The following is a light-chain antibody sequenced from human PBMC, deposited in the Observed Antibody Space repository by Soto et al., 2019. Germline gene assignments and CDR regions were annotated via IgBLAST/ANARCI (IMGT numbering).Light chain of an antibody. J-gene: IGLJ2*01. V-gene: IGLV2-8*01. Sequence: QSALTQPPSASGSPGQSVTISCTGTSSDVGGYNYVSWYQQHPGKAPKLMIYEVSKRPSGVPDRLSGSKSGNTASLTVSGLQAEDAADYYCSSYAGSTNLVFCGGTKLTVL. CDR1: SSDVGGYNY. CDR2: EVS. CDR3: SSYAGSTNLV.